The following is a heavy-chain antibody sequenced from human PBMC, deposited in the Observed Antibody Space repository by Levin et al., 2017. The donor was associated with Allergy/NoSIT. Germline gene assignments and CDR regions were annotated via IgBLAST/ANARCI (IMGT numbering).Heavy chain of an antibody. D-gene: IGHD1-26*01. CDR2: ISYDGSNK. V-gene: IGHV3-30*18. CDR1: GFTFSSYG. J-gene: IGHJ4*02. Sequence: GGSLRLSCAASGFTFSSYGMHWVRQAPGKGLEWVAVISYDGSNKYYADSVKGRFTISRDNSKNTLYLQMNSLRAEDTAVYYCAKDRFSWDVEFDPYYFDYWGQGTLVTVSS. CDR3: AKDRFSWDVEFDPYYFDY.